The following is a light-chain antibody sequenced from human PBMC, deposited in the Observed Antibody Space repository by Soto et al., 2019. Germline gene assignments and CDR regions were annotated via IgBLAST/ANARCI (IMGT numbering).Light chain of an antibody. CDR3: LQHYNYPIT. V-gene: IGKV1-17*03. CDR2: AAS. CDR1: QDINNY. J-gene: IGKJ5*01. Sequence: DIQMTQSPSAMSASVGDRVTISCRASQDINNYLAWFQQKPGEVPKRLIYAASSLQSGVPSRFRAIGSGTEFTLTISGLQPQDFETYFCLQHYNYPITFGQGTRLDIX.